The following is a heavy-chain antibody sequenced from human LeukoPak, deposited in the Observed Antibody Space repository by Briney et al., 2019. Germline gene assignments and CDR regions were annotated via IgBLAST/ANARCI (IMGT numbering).Heavy chain of an antibody. J-gene: IGHJ4*02. CDR2: IDYSVSP. Sequence: KSSETLSLTCTVSGGSISSYFWNWIRQPPGKGLEWIGYIDYSVSPNYHPSLKSRVTISVDTSKNQFSLKLSSVTAADTAVYYCARDSPDSSGDYFHYWGQGTLVTVSS. D-gene: IGHD3-22*01. CDR1: GGSISSYF. V-gene: IGHV4-59*12. CDR3: ARDSPDSSGDYFHY.